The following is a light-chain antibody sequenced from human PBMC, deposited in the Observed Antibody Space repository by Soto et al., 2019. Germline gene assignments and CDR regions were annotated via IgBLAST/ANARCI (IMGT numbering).Light chain of an antibody. CDR1: QSVSSK. CDR3: QQYNPFPRLT. J-gene: IGKJ4*01. CDR2: GAS. Sequence: ELVRTQSQGTLSVSPGEGAPLSCRTSQSVSSKLAWYQQTPGQAPRLLIYGASTRATGIPDRFSGSGSGTEFTLTISSLQSEDFAVYYCQQYNPFPRLTFGGGTKVDIK. V-gene: IGKV3-15*01.